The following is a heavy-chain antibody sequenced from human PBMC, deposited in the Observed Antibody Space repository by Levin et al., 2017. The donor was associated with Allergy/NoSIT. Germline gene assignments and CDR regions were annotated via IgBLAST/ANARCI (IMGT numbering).Heavy chain of an antibody. CDR2: ISYDGSNK. J-gene: IGHJ3*02. V-gene: IGHV3-30-3*01. CDR1: GFTFSSYA. Sequence: GASVKVSCAASGFTFSSYAMHWVRQAPGKGLEWVAVISYDGSNKYYADSVKGRFTISRDNSKNTLYLQMNSLRAEDTAVYYCARDGGDGYNARSDAFDIWGQGTMVTVSS. CDR3: ARDGGDGYNARSDAFDI. D-gene: IGHD5-24*01.